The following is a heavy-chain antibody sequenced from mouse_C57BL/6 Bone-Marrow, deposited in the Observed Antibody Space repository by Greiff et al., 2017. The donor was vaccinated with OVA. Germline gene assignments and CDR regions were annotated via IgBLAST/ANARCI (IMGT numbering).Heavy chain of an antibody. CDR2: ISNGGGST. Sequence: EVQLVESGGGLVQPGGSLKLSCAASGFTFSDYYMYWVRQTPEKRLEWVAYISNGGGSTYYPDTVKGRFTISRDNAKNTLYLQMSRLKSEDTAMYYCARGHYGSSYSFAYWGQGTLVTVSA. CDR3: ARGHYGSSYSFAY. J-gene: IGHJ3*01. D-gene: IGHD1-1*01. CDR1: GFTFSDYY. V-gene: IGHV5-12*01.